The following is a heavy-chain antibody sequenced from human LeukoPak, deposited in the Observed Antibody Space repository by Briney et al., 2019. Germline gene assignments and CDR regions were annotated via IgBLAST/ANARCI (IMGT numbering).Heavy chain of an antibody. J-gene: IGHJ5*02. Sequence: PSETLSLTCAVYGGSFSGYYWSWIRQPPGKGLEWIGEINHSGSTNYNPPLKSRVTLSVDTSKNQFSLKLSSVTAADTAVYYCARGRGYFDSFDPWGQGTLVTVSS. CDR2: INHSGST. CDR3: ARGRGYFDSFDP. D-gene: IGHD3-9*01. CDR1: GGSFSGYY. V-gene: IGHV4-34*01.